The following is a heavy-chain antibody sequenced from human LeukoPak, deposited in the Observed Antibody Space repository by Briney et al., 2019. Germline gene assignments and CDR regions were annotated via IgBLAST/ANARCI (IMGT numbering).Heavy chain of an antibody. Sequence: GESLQISCKASGYSFTNYWIGWVRRMPGKGLEWMGITYPGDSDTKYSPSFQGQVTISADKSINTAYLQWSSLRASDTAMYYCARQGTIVAGTLGTTFDYWGQGTLLTVSS. D-gene: IGHD5-12*01. CDR1: GYSFTNYW. V-gene: IGHV5-51*01. CDR3: ARQGTIVAGTLGTTFDY. CDR2: TYPGDSDT. J-gene: IGHJ4*02.